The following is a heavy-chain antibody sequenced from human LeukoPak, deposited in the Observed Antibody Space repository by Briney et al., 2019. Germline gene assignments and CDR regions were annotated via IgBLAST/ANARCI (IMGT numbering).Heavy chain of an antibody. D-gene: IGHD1-26*01. V-gene: IGHV3-73*01. J-gene: IGHJ5*02. CDR1: GFSFSASS. CDR2: IRTRSHNIPP. Sequence: GGSLRLSCAASGFSFSASSMHWVRQASGQRLEWVGRIRTRSHNIPPVHAASVDGRFTISRHDSKNTMYLHMSSLKTDDTAVYYCTLPGTGIYYRSWGQGTLVTVSS. CDR3: TLPGTGIYYRS.